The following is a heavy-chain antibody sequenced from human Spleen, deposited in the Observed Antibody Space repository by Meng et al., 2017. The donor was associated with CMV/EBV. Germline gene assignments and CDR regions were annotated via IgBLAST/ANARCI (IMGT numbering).Heavy chain of an antibody. D-gene: IGHD2-2*01. V-gene: IGHV3-21*01. CDR1: GFTFSSYS. Sequence: GESLKISCAASGFTFSSYSMNWVRQAPGKGLEWVSSISSSSSYIYYADSVKGRFTISRDNAKNSLYLQMNSLRAEDTAVYYCARGGRYCSSTSCYFFDYWGQGTLVTVSS. CDR2: ISSSSSYI. CDR3: ARGGRYCSSTSCYFFDY. J-gene: IGHJ4*02.